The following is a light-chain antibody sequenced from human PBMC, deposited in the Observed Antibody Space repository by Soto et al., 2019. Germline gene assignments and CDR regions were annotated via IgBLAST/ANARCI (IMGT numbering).Light chain of an antibody. CDR3: QQYNSYRA. V-gene: IGKV1-5*01. CDR2: DAS. J-gene: IGKJ1*01. CDR1: QSISSW. Sequence: DIQMTQSPSTLSASVGDRVTITCRASQSISSWLAWYQQKPGRAPKLLIYDASTLHSVVPSRFSGSGSGTEFTLTISSLQPDAFATYYCQQYNSYRAFGQGTKVEIK.